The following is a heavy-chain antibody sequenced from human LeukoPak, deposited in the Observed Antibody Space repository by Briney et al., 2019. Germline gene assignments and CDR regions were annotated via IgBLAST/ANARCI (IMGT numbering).Heavy chain of an antibody. Sequence: MSSETLSLTCSVSGYSISRAYYWGWIRQPPGKGLEWIGSIYHSGSTYYNPSLKSRVTISLYTSKNQVSLQLSSVTAADTAVYYCARLSGSSSWYESPDYWGQGTLVTVSS. J-gene: IGHJ4*02. V-gene: IGHV4-38-2*02. D-gene: IGHD6-13*01. CDR3: ARLSGSSSWYESPDY. CDR2: IYHSGST. CDR1: GYSISRAYY.